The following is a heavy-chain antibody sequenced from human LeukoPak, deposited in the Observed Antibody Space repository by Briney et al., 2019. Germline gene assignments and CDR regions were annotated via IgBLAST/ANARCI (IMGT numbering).Heavy chain of an antibody. D-gene: IGHD3-9*01. V-gene: IGHV1-69*01. CDR2: ITPVLGTS. CDR3: ARGLVTKFVT. CDR1: GGTFSIYA. J-gene: IGHJ3*02. Sequence: SVKVSCKTSGGTFSIYAINWVRQAPGQGLEWLGGITPVLGTSNYAQIFQGRVTIIADESTSTAYMELSSLRSEDTAVYYCARGLVTKFVTWGQGTMVTVSS.